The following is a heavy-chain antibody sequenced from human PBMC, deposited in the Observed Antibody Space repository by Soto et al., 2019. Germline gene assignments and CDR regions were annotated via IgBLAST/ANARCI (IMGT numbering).Heavy chain of an antibody. CDR3: ARRGSGSYYDY. Sequence: WGRLGTGKGLEWVSAISGSGGSTYYADSVKGRFTISRDNSKNTLYLQMNSLRAEDTAVYYCARRGSGSYYDYWRQGTLVTVSS. D-gene: IGHD1-26*01. CDR2: ISGSGGST. V-gene: IGHV3-23*01. J-gene: IGHJ4*02.